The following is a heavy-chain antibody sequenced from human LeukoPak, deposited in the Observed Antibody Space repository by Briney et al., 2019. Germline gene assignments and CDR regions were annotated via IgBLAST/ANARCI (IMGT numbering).Heavy chain of an antibody. CDR3: ARDPVSRDGYGYFDF. V-gene: IGHV1-2*02. CDR1: GYTFSGYY. Sequence: ASVKVSCKASGYTFSGYYIHWVRQAPGQGLEWLGWIHPKSGGTNSAQKFQGRVTMTRDTSISTAYMELSSLTSDDTAVYSCARDPVSRDGYGYFDFWGQGSLVTVSS. J-gene: IGHJ4*02. D-gene: IGHD5-24*01. CDR2: IHPKSGGT.